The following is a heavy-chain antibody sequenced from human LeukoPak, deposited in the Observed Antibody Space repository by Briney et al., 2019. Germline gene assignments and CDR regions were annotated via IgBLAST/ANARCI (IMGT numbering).Heavy chain of an antibody. V-gene: IGHV4-59*01. CDR2: IYYSGST. D-gene: IGHD6-13*01. Sequence: PSETLSLTCSVSGGSISSYYWSWIRQPPGKGLEWIGYIYYSGSTNYNPSLKSRVTISVDTSKNQFSLKLSSVTAADTAVYYCASDSSSWNDAFDIWGQGTMVTVSS. CDR1: GGSISSYY. CDR3: ASDSSSWNDAFDI. J-gene: IGHJ3*02.